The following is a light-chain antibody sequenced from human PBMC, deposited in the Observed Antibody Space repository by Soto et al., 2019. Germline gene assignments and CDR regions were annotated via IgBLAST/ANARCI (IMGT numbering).Light chain of an antibody. V-gene: IGLV1-40*01. CDR2: GNN. CDR3: QSYDSSLSGSRV. Sequence: QCALTQPPSVSGAPGQRVTISCSGTSSNIGAGYDVHWYHQLPGTAPKLLIFGNNNRPSGVPARFSASRSGTSASLAITGLQAEDEADYYCQSYDSSLSGSRVFGTGTKVTVL. J-gene: IGLJ1*01. CDR1: SSNIGAGYD.